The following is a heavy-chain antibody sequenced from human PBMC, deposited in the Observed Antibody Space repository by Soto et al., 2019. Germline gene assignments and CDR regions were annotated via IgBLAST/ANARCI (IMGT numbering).Heavy chain of an antibody. CDR2: ISGSGGST. CDR1: GFTFSSYA. J-gene: IGHJ4*02. CDR3: AKPPVNYDSSGYFFDY. V-gene: IGHV3-23*01. Sequence: PGGSLRLSCAASGFTFSSYAMSWFRQAPGKGLEWVAAISGSGGSTYYADSVKGRFTISRDNSKNTLYLQVNSLRAEDTAVYYCAKPPVNYDSSGYFFDYWGQGTLVTVSS. D-gene: IGHD3-22*01.